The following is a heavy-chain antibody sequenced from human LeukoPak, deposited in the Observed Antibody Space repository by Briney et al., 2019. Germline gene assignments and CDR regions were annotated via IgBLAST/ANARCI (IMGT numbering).Heavy chain of an antibody. V-gene: IGHV3-48*04. CDR2: ISSSSSTI. CDR1: GFTFSSYS. J-gene: IGHJ3*02. D-gene: IGHD1-1*01. CDR3: ARGLEAFDI. Sequence: PGGSLRLSCAVSGFTFSSYSMNWVRQAPGKGLEWVSYISSSSSTIYYADSVKGRFTISRDNAKNSLYLQMNSLRAEDTAVYYCARGLEAFDIWGQGTMVTVSS.